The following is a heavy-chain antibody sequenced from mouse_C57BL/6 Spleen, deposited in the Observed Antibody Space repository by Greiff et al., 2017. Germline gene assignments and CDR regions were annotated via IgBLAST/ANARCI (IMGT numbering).Heavy chain of an antibody. V-gene: IGHV1-26*01. Sequence: EVQLQQSGPELVKPGASVKISCKASGYTFTDYYMNWVKQSHGKSLEWIGDINPNNGGTSYNQKFKGKATLTVDKSSSTAYMELRSLTSEDSAVYYCASWGLRPYYYAMDYWGQGTSVTVSS. CDR3: ASWGLRPYYYAMDY. CDR2: INPNNGGT. J-gene: IGHJ4*01. D-gene: IGHD2-4*01. CDR1: GYTFTDYY.